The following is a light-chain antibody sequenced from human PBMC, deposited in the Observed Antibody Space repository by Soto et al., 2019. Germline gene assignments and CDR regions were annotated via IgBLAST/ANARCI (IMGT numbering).Light chain of an antibody. J-gene: IGLJ1*01. V-gene: IGLV2-8*01. CDR1: SGDVAGYNY. CDR2: EVS. Sequence: QSVLTQPASVSGSPGQSITISCTGTSGDVAGYNYVSWFQQHPGKAPKLMIFEVSNRPSGVPDRFSGSKSGNTASLTVSGLQAEDEADYYCSSYAGSNNSLYVFGTGTKVTVL. CDR3: SSYAGSNNSLYV.